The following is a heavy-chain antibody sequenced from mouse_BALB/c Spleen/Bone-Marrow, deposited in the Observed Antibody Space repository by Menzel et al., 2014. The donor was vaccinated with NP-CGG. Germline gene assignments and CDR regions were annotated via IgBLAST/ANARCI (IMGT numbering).Heavy chain of an antibody. CDR3: ARSADWYFDV. CDR2: ISYSGST. J-gene: IGHJ1*01. Sequence: EVQLVESGPGLVKPSQSLSLTCTVTGYSITSDYAWHWIRQFPGNKPEWMGYISYSGSTSYYPSLKSRISITRDTSKNQFFLQLNSVTTEDTATYYCARSADWYFDVWGAGTTVTVSS. V-gene: IGHV3-2*02. CDR1: GYSITSDYA.